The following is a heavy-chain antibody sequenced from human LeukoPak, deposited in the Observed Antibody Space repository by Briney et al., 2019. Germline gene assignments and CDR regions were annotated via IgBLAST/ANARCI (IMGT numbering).Heavy chain of an antibody. Sequence: SVKVSCKASGGTFSSYAISWVRQAPGQGLEWMGWIIPIFGTANYAQKFQGRVTITADESTSTAYMGLSSLRSEDTAVYYCAREPVTVDTAMVRFDYWGQGTLVTVSS. CDR3: AREPVTVDTAMVRFDY. CDR1: GGTFSSYA. D-gene: IGHD5-18*01. CDR2: IIPIFGTA. J-gene: IGHJ4*02. V-gene: IGHV1-69*13.